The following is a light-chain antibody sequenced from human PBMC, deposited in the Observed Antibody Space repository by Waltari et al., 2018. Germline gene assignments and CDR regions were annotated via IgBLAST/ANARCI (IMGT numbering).Light chain of an antibody. CDR3: AAWDDSLSASL. Sequence: TPGQRVTISCSGSSFNIGGNYVYWFQQLPGTAPKLLIYRNDERPSGVPDRISGSKSGTSASLAISGLRSEDEAHYYCAAWDDSLSASLFGGGTKLTVL. J-gene: IGLJ3*02. V-gene: IGLV1-47*01. CDR1: SFNIGGNY. CDR2: RND.